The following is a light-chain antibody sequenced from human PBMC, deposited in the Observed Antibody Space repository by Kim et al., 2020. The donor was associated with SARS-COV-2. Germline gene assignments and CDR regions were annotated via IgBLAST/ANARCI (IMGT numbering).Light chain of an antibody. CDR3: QQQGYRTLT. CDR1: QNINNY. V-gene: IGKV1-39*01. J-gene: IGKJ5*01. CDR2: AAS. Sequence: DIQMTQSPSSLSASIGDRVTISCRASQNINNYLNWYQQIPGKAPNLLMYAASTIQIGVPSRFSGSGSGTEFTLTITSLQPEDFAAYYCQQQGYRTLTFGQGTRVDIK.